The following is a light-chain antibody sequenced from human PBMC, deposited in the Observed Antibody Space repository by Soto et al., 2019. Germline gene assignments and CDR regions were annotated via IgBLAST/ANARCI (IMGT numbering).Light chain of an antibody. J-gene: IGKJ1*01. V-gene: IGKV3-15*01. CDR2: GAS. CDR3: QQYNNWPPRT. CDR1: QSVSSN. Sequence: EIVMTQSPATLSVSPGERATLSCRASQSVSSNLAWYQQKPGKAPRLLIYGASTRATGIPARFSGSGSWTEFTLTISSLQSEDFAFYYCQQYNNWPPRTFGQGTKVEIK.